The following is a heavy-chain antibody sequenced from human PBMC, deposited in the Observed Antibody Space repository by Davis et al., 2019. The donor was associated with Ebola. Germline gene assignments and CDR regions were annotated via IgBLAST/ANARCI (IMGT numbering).Heavy chain of an antibody. CDR3: ARGKDGYLLEDAFDI. Sequence: AASVKVSCKASGYTFTGYYMHWVRQAPGQGLEWMGIINPSGGSTSYAQKFQGRVTMTRDTSTSTVYMELSSLRSEDTAVYCCARGKDGYLLEDAFDIWGQGTMVTVSS. J-gene: IGHJ3*02. V-gene: IGHV1-46*01. CDR2: INPSGGST. CDR1: GYTFTGYY. D-gene: IGHD5-24*01.